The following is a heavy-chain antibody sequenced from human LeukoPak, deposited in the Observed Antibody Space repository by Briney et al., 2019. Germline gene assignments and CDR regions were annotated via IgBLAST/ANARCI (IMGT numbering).Heavy chain of an antibody. D-gene: IGHD2-2*01. CDR3: ARGVVPAAGALDY. CDR1: GGSISSYY. J-gene: IGHJ4*02. V-gene: IGHV4-59*08. Sequence: SETLSLTCTVSGGSISSYYWSWIRQPPGKGLEWIGYIYYSGSTNYNPSLKSRVTISVDTSKNQFSLKLSSVTAADTAVYYCARGVVPAAGALDYWGQGTLVTVSS. CDR2: IYYSGST.